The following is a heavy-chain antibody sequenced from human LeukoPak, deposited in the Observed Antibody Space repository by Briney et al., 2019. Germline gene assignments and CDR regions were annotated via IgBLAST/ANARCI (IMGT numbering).Heavy chain of an antibody. V-gene: IGHV3-7*03. D-gene: IGHD3-10*01. Sequence: GGSLRLSCAASGFTFSSHWMNWVRQAPGKGLEWVATIKEDGSEKYYVDSMRGRITISRDNAKNSLYLQMNSLRVEDTAMYYCARLYGSGSSPFDYWGQGTLVTVSS. J-gene: IGHJ4*02. CDR3: ARLYGSGSSPFDY. CDR1: GFTFSSHW. CDR2: IKEDGSEK.